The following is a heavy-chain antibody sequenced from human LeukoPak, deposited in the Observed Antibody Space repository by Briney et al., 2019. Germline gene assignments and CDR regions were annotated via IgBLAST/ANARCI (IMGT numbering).Heavy chain of an antibody. J-gene: IGHJ4*02. D-gene: IGHD3-10*01. V-gene: IGHV1-2*02. CDR2: INPNSGGT. Sequence: ASVKVSCKASGYTFTVYYMHWVRPAPGQGLEWMGWINPNSGGTNYAQKFQGRVTMTRDASISTAYMGLSRLRSDDTAVYYCAKVRGVIGYYFDYWGQGTLVTVSS. CDR1: GYTFTVYY. CDR3: AKVRGVIGYYFDY.